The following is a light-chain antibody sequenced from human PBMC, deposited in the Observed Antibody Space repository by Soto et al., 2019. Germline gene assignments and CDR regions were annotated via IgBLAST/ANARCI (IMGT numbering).Light chain of an antibody. J-gene: IGKJ1*01. CDR2: DTS. CDR3: QQYVMWVWT. Sequence: VMTQSPATLSVSPGEIATLSCRASQSLSGKLAWFQQRPGQALRLLMYDTSTRATGIPARFSGSGSGTEYTLSISSLQSEDFAVYYCQQYVMWVWTFGQGTKLEIK. CDR1: QSLSGK. V-gene: IGKV3-15*01.